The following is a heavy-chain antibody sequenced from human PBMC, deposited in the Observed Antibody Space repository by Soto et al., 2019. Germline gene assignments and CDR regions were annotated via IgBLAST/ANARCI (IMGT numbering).Heavy chain of an antibody. V-gene: IGHV3-64D*06. D-gene: IGHD6-19*01. CDR1: GFTFSDYG. Sequence: GGSLRLSCSAFGFTFSDYGMHWVRQAPGKGLEFVSAIKSKGDTTYYADSVRGRFTISRDNSKNTLYLQMSSLRGDDTAVYYCVKDRSLAGADVYYFDYWGPGTLVTVSS. CDR2: IKSKGDTT. CDR3: VKDRSLAGADVYYFDY. J-gene: IGHJ4*02.